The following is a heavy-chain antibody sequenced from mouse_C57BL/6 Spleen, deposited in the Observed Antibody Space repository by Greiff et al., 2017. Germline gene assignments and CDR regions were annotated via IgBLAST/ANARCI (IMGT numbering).Heavy chain of an antibody. CDR2: INPNNGGT. Sequence: EVQLQQSGPELVKPGASVKMSCKASGYTFTDYNMHWVKQSHGKSLEWIGYINPNNGGTSYNQKFKGKATLTVNKSSSTAYMELRSLTSEDSAVYYCARSGDYDAYYFDYWGQGTTLTVSS. J-gene: IGHJ2*01. V-gene: IGHV1-22*01. CDR1: GYTFTDYN. CDR3: ARSGDYDAYYFDY. D-gene: IGHD2-4*01.